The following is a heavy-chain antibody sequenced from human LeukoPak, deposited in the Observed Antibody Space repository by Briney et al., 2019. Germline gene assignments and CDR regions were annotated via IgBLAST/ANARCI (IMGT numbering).Heavy chain of an antibody. J-gene: IGHJ4*02. Sequence: GGSLRLSCAASGFAFSSYAMSWVRQAPGKGLEWVSAISGSGGSTYYADSVKGRFTISRDNSKNTLYLQMNSLRAEDTAVYYCAKSLHLYLRSGSFDYWGQGTLVTVSS. CDR3: AKSLHLYLRSGSFDY. CDR1: GFAFSSYA. CDR2: ISGSGGST. V-gene: IGHV3-23*01. D-gene: IGHD3-10*01.